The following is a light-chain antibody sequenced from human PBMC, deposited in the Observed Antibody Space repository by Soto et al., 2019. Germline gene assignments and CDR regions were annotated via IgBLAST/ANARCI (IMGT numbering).Light chain of an antibody. Sequence: QSVLTQPPSVSAAPGQTVTISCSGSSSNIENNYVSWYQQLPGTAPKLLIYENDKRPSGIPDRFSGSKSGTSATLDITGLQTGDEDDYYCGTWDRSLSAVVFGGGTKLTVL. CDR1: SSNIENNY. V-gene: IGLV1-51*02. J-gene: IGLJ2*01. CDR2: END. CDR3: GTWDRSLSAVV.